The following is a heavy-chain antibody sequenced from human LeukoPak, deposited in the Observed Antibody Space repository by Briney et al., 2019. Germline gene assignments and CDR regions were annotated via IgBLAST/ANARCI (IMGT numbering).Heavy chain of an antibody. CDR3: ARVEGSSWYDVFDY. J-gene: IGHJ4*02. CDR1: GYTFTGYY. D-gene: IGHD6-13*01. Sequence: ASVKVSCKASGYTFTGYYMHWVRQAPGQGLEWMGWINPNSGGTNHAQKFQGRVTRTRDTSISTAYMELSRLRSDDTAVYYCARVEGSSWYDVFDYWGQGTLVTVSS. V-gene: IGHV1-2*02. CDR2: INPNSGGT.